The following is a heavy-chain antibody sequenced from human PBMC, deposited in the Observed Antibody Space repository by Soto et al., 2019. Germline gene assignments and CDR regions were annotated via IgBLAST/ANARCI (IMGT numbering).Heavy chain of an antibody. V-gene: IGHV4-39*01. CDR3: ARQNKEVVAALNWFDP. CDR2: IYYSGST. D-gene: IGHD2-15*01. Sequence: PSETLSLTCTVSGGSISSSSYYWGWIRQPPGKGLEWIGSIYYSGSTYYNPSLKSRVTISVDTSKNQFSLKLSSVTAAGTAVYYCARQNKEVVAALNWFDPWGLGTLVTVSS. J-gene: IGHJ5*02. CDR1: GGSISSSSYY.